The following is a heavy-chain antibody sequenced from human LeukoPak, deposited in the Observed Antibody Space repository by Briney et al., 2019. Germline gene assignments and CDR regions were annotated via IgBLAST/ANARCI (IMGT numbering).Heavy chain of an antibody. V-gene: IGHV4-59*13. CDR3: ARERRVGATRIFDY. J-gene: IGHJ4*02. CDR1: GFTFSSYE. D-gene: IGHD1-26*01. CDR2: IYYSGST. Sequence: PGGSLRLSCAASGFTFSSYEMNWVRQAPGKGLEWIGYIYYSGSTNYNPSLKSRVTISVDTSKNQFSLKLSSVTAADTAVYYCARERRVGATRIFDYWGQGTLVTVSS.